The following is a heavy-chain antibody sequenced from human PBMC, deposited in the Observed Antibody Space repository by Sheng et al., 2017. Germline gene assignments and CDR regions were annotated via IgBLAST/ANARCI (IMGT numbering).Heavy chain of an antibody. J-gene: IGHJ4*02. CDR2: IKYDGSEK. D-gene: IGHD1-26*01. V-gene: IGHV3-7*01. CDR1: GFSFSKYW. Sequence: EVQLVESGGGLVQPGWSLRLSCAASGFSFSKYWMSWVRQAPGKGLEWVANIKYDGSEKSYADAVKGRFTISRDNARNSLYLYMNSLRADDTAVYYCARDPDGAAFDSWGQGTLVTVSS. CDR3: ARDPDGAAFDS.